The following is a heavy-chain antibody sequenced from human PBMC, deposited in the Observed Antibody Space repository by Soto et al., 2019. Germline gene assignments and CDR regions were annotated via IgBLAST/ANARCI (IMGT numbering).Heavy chain of an antibody. V-gene: IGHV1-8*01. D-gene: IGHD2-8*01. J-gene: IGHJ3*02. CDR2: MNPNSGNT. Sequence: ASVKVSCKASGYTFTSYDINWVRQATGQGLEWMGWMNPNSGNTGYAQKFQGRVTMTRNTSISTAYMELSSLRSEDTAVYYCARFREYCTNGVCYDAFDIWGQGTMVTVSS. CDR3: ARFREYCTNGVCYDAFDI. CDR1: GYTFTSYD.